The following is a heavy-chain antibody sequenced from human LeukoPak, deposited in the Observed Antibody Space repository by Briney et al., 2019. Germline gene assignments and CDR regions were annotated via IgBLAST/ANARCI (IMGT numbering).Heavy chain of an antibody. J-gene: IGHJ4*02. Sequence: SGGSLRLSCAASGFSFSSYSMNWVRQAPGKGLEWIGEVYYSGTTNYNPSLKSRVTISVDTSKYQFSLKLSSVTAADTAVYYCARALRVKFDYWGQGLLVTVSS. CDR3: ARALRVKFDY. V-gene: IGHV4-59*01. CDR1: GFSFSSYS. CDR2: VYYSGTT. D-gene: IGHD3-10*01.